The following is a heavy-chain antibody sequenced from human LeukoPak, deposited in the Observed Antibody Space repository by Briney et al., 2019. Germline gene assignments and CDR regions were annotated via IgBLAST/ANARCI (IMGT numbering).Heavy chain of an antibody. CDR2: IKQDGSEK. J-gene: IGHJ1*01. D-gene: IGHD6-19*01. CDR1: GFTFSSYW. Sequence: GGSLRLSCAASGFTFSSYWMSWVRQAPGKGLEWVANIKQDGSEKYYVDSVKGRFTISRDNAKNSPYLQMNSLRAEDTAVYYCARAPESIAVAGAEYFQHWGQGTLVTVSS. V-gene: IGHV3-7*01. CDR3: ARAPESIAVAGAEYFQH.